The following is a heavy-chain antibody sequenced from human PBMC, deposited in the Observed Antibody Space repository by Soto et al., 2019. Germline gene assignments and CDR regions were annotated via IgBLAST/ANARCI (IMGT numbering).Heavy chain of an antibody. CDR3: TTDLFRGYSYGYRYYGMDV. V-gene: IGHV3-15*07. Sequence: GESLKISCAASGFTFSNAWMNWVRQAPGKGLEWVGRIKSKTDGGTTDYAAPMKGRFTISRDDSKNTLFLQMNSLKTGDTAVYYCTTDLFRGYSYGYRYYGMDVWGQGTTVTVSS. J-gene: IGHJ6*02. D-gene: IGHD5-18*01. CDR2: IKSKTDGGTT. CDR1: GFTFSNAW.